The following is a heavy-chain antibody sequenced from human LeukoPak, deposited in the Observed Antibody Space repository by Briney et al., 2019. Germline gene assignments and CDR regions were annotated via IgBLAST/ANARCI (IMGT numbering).Heavy chain of an antibody. CDR1: GYSISSGYY. V-gene: IGHV4-38-2*02. J-gene: IGHJ5*02. CDR3: ASAYCGGDCYPYNWFDP. CDR2: IYHSGST. D-gene: IGHD2-21*02. Sequence: SETLSLTCTVSGYSISSGYYWGWIRQPPGKGLEWIGSIYHSGSTYYNPSLKSRVTISVDTSKNQFSLKLSSVTAADTAVYYCASAYCGGDCYPYNWFDPWGQGTLVTVSS.